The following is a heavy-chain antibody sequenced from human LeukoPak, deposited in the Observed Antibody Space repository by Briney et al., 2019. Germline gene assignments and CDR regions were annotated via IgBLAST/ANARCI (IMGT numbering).Heavy chain of an antibody. J-gene: IGHJ6*02. V-gene: IGHV3-64*02. CDR3: ARGLRAYYYYGMDV. Sequence: QPGRSLRLSCAASGFTFSNYAMHWVRQAPGEGLEYVSAISSNGGSTYYADSVKGRFTISRDNSKNTLFLQMGSLRVEDMAVYYCARGLRAYYYYGMDVWGQGTTVTVSS. CDR1: GFTFSNYA. D-gene: IGHD3-3*01. CDR2: ISSNGGST.